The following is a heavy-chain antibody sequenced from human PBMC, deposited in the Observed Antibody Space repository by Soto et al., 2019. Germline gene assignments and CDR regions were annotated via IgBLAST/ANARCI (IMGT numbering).Heavy chain of an antibody. J-gene: IGHJ3*02. D-gene: IGHD2-2*01. CDR1: GGTFSGYT. CDR2: IIPILGIA. V-gene: IGHV1-69*02. CDR3: ARAVGRYCISTSGLLDAFDI. Sequence: VQLVQSGAEVKKPGSSVKVSCKASGGTFSGYTISWVRQAPGQGLEWMGRIIPILGIANYAQKFQGRVTITADKSTSTAYMELSSLRSEDTAVYYCARAVGRYCISTSGLLDAFDIWGQGTMVTVSP.